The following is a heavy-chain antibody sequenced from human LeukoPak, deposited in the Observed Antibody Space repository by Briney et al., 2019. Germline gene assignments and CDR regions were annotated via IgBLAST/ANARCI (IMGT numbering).Heavy chain of an antibody. CDR1: GYTFTSYY. CDR3: ARDCTVTTYYYYYMDV. Sequence: ASVKVSCKASGYTFTSYYMHWVRQAPGQGLEWMGIINPSGGSTSYAQKFQGRVTVTRDMSTSTVYMELSSLRSEDTAVYYCARDCTVTTYYYYYMDVWGKGTTVTVSS. D-gene: IGHD4-11*01. V-gene: IGHV1-46*01. CDR2: INPSGGST. J-gene: IGHJ6*03.